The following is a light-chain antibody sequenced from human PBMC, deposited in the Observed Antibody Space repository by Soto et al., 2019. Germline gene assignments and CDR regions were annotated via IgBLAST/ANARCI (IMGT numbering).Light chain of an antibody. V-gene: IGKV1-27*01. Sequence: DIQVTQSPSSLSASLGDRVSITCRSSRDISNYLAWYQQKPGQVPRLLISAASSLHSGVPSRCSGSGSGTDFTLTISSLQPEDIATYFCQKYDTAPLTFGGGTKVEIK. CDR1: RDISNY. CDR3: QKYDTAPLT. CDR2: AAS. J-gene: IGKJ4*01.